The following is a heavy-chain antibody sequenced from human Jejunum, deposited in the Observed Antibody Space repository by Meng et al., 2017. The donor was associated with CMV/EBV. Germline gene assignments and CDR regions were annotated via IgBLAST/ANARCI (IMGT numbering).Heavy chain of an antibody. Sequence: AASGLPVSTSYMAWVGQAAGKGLEWVSVIDSGGTTHYGDSVEGRFTICRDSSKNTLYLQMSSLRAEDTAVYYCASYQPGVGSRYWGLGTKVTVSS. CDR2: IDSGGTT. D-gene: IGHD3-10*01. CDR3: ASYQPGVGSRY. J-gene: IGHJ4*02. CDR1: GLPVSTSY. V-gene: IGHV3-53*01.